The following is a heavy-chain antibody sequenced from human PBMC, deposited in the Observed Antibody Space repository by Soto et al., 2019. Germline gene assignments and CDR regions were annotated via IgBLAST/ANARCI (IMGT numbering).Heavy chain of an antibody. V-gene: IGHV3-30*18. J-gene: IGHJ4*02. D-gene: IGHD6-19*01. Sequence: VQLVESGGGVVQPGRSLRLSCAASGFTFSDYAMHWVRQAPGKGLEWVAVVSHDGRNTHYADSVKGRFTISRDSSKNSVSLEMSSLRAEDTAVYYCAKGGRQWLVTSDFNYWSQGALVTVSS. CDR2: VSHDGRNT. CDR1: GFTFSDYA. CDR3: AKGGRQWLVTSDFNY.